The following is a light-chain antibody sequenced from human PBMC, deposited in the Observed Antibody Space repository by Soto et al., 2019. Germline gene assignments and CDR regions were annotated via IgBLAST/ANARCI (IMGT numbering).Light chain of an antibody. CDR1: QSISIY. CDR3: QQSYSTPPWT. J-gene: IGKJ1*01. Sequence: IKVAHSPSSLSASGGERVTITFGASQSISIYLNWYQQKPGKAPKLLIYAASSLQSGVPSRFSGSGSGTDFTLTISSLQPEDFATYYCQQSYSTPPWTFGQGTKVDIK. CDR2: AAS. V-gene: IGKV1-39*01.